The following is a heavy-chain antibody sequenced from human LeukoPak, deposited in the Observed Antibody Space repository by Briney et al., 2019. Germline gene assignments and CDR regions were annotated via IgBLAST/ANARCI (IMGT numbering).Heavy chain of an antibody. Sequence: GGSLRLSCAASGFTFSSYGMSWVRQAPGKGLEWVSAISGSGGSTYYADSVKGRFTISRDNAKNSLYLQMNSLRAEDTAVYYCARAGSGYPALGYYYYMDVWGKGTTVTISS. J-gene: IGHJ6*03. D-gene: IGHD5-12*01. CDR1: GFTFSSYG. V-gene: IGHV3-23*01. CDR3: ARAGSGYPALGYYYYMDV. CDR2: ISGSGGST.